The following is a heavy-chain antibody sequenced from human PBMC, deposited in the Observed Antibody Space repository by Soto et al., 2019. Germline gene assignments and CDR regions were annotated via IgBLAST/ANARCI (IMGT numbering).Heavy chain of an antibody. CDR2: ISSSGSTI. Sequence: GGSLRLSCAASGFTFSSYEMNWVRQAPGRGLEWVSYISSSGSTIYYADSVKGRFTISRDNAKNSLYLQMNSLRAEDTAVYYCARDWYDFWSGYADYYYGMDVWGQGTTVTVSS. CDR1: GFTFSSYE. J-gene: IGHJ6*02. CDR3: ARDWYDFWSGYADYYYGMDV. D-gene: IGHD3-3*01. V-gene: IGHV3-48*03.